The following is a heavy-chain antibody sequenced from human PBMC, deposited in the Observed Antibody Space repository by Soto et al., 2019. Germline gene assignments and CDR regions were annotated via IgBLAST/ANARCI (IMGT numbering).Heavy chain of an antibody. CDR3: ARDRGMTTVTGLDY. J-gene: IGHJ4*02. D-gene: IGHD4-4*01. V-gene: IGHV4-61*01. Sequence: SETLSLTCTVSGGSVSSGSYYWSWIRQPPGKGLEWIGYFYYSGSTNYNPSLKSRVTISVDTSKNQFSLKLSSVTAADTAVYYCARDRGMTTVTGLDYWGQGTLVTVSS. CDR1: GGSVSSGSYY. CDR2: FYYSGST.